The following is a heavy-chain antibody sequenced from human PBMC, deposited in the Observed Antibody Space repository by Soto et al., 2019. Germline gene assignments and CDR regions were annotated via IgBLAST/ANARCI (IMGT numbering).Heavy chain of an antibody. Sequence: QVQLQESGPGLVKPSQTLSLTCTVSGGSISSGGYYWSWIRQHPGKGLEWIGYIYYSGSTYYNPSLNSRVTISVDTSKNQFSLKLSSVTAADTAVYYCARDREDTTVTTDYYYGMDVWGQGTTVTVSS. J-gene: IGHJ6*02. V-gene: IGHV4-31*03. CDR2: IYYSGST. CDR3: ARDREDTTVTTDYYYGMDV. D-gene: IGHD4-17*01. CDR1: GGSISSGGYY.